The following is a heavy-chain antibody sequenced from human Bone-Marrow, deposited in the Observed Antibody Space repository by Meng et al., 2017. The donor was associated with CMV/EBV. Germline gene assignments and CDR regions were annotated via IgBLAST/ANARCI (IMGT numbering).Heavy chain of an antibody. D-gene: IGHD2-2*02. CDR2: ISSSSSYI. J-gene: IGHJ4*02. Sequence: GGSLRLSCAASGFTFSSYSMNWVRQAPGKGLEWVSSISSSSSYIYYADSVKGRFTISRDNAKNSLYLQMNSLRAEDTAVYYCAKVNRWLVVPAAILDYWGQGTLVTVSS. CDR3: AKVNRWLVVPAAILDY. V-gene: IGHV3-21*04. CDR1: GFTFSSYS.